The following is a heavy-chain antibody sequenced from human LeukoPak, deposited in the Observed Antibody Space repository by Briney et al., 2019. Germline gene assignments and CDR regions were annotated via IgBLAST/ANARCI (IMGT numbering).Heavy chain of an antibody. CDR1: GFTFSSYA. D-gene: IGHD6-13*01. V-gene: IGHV3-23*01. CDR3: AKDYEYNSNTWYFH. Sequence: QTGGSLRLSCAASGFTFSSYAMSWVRQAPEKGLEWVSGIIENGGETYYADSVRGRFTISRDNSKNTLYLQMNSLRAEDTAVYYCAKDYEYNSNTWYFHWGRGTLVSVSS. CDR2: IIENGGET. J-gene: IGHJ4*02.